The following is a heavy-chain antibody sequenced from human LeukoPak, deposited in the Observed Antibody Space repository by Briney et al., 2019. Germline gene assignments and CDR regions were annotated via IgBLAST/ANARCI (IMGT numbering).Heavy chain of an antibody. CDR2: IKQDGSEK. J-gene: IGHJ4*02. Sequence: PGGSLRLSCAASGITLSVYWMSWVRQAPGKGLEWVANIKQDGSEKYYRDSVRGRFTISRDNAKNSLYLQMNSLRAEDTAVYYCARSGSGYFDYWGQGSLVTVSS. CDR3: ARSGSGYFDY. CDR1: GITLSVYW. V-gene: IGHV3-7*01.